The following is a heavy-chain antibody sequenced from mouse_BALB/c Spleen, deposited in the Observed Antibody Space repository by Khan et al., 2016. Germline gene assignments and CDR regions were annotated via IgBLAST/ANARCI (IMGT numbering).Heavy chain of an antibody. J-gene: IGHJ4*01. CDR1: GYTFSRYW. CDR3: ARELGY. Sequence: QVQLKESGAELMKPGASVKITCKATGYTFSRYWIEWVKQRPGHGLEWIGEILPGSGRTNNNEKFKGKATFTADTSSNTAYMRLSSLTSEDSAVYFGARELGYWGQGTSVNVSS. CDR2: ILPGSGRT. V-gene: IGHV1-9*01.